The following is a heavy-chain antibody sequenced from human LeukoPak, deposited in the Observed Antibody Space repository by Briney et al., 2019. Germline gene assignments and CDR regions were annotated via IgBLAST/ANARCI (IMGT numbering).Heavy chain of an antibody. V-gene: IGHV1-2*02. CDR3: ARVLNGWELQPFDS. Sequence: ASVKVSCKASGYTFTGYYMHWVRQAPGQGLEWMGWINPNSGGTNYAQKFQGRVTMTRDTSISTAYVELSRLRSDDTAVYYCARVLNGWELQPFDSWGQGTLVTVSS. J-gene: IGHJ4*02. D-gene: IGHD1-26*01. CDR1: GYTFTGYY. CDR2: INPNSGGT.